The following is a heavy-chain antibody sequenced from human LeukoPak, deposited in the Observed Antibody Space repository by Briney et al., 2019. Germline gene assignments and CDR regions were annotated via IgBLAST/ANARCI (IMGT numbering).Heavy chain of an antibody. CDR3: AKDIYDSSGTFDY. J-gene: IGHJ4*02. D-gene: IGHD3-22*01. CDR1: GFTFSSYA. CDR2: ISGTGGST. Sequence: GGSLRLSCAASGFTFSSYAMSWVRQAPGKGLEWVSAISGTGGSTYYADSVKGRFTIPRDNSKNTLYVQMNSLRAEDTAVYYCAKDIYDSSGTFDYWGQGTLVTVSS. V-gene: IGHV3-23*01.